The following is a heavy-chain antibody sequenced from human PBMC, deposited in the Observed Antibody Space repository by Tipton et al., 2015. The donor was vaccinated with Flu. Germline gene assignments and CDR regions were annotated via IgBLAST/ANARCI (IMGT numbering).Heavy chain of an antibody. J-gene: IGHJ2*01. V-gene: IGHV4-59*01. CDR1: GVSITDNY. CDR2: LSNSGST. Sequence: TLSLTCTVSGVSITDNYWSWIRQAPGKGLEWVGWLSNSGSTNYSPSLKSRVSISVDTSKNQFSLKVISVTAADTAVYYCAKQDYFDVDLVDWYFDLWGRGTLVIVSS. CDR3: AKQDYFDVDLVDWYFDL. D-gene: IGHD2/OR15-2a*01.